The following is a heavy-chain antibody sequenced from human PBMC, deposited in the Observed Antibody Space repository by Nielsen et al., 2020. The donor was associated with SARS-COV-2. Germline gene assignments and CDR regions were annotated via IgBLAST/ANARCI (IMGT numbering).Heavy chain of an antibody. Sequence: GGSLRLSCAASGFTFSSYGMHWVRQAPGKGLEWVAVIWYDGSNKYYADSVKGRFTISRDNSKNTLYLQMNSLRAEDTALYYCAKIRSSSWEGYFDYWGQGTLVTVSS. D-gene: IGHD6-13*01. CDR1: GFTFSSYG. V-gene: IGHV3-30*02. CDR2: IWYDGSNK. CDR3: AKIRSSSWEGYFDY. J-gene: IGHJ4*02.